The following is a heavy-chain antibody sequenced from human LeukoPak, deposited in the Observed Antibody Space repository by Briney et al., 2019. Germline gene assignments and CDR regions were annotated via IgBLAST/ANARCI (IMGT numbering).Heavy chain of an antibody. D-gene: IGHD6-19*01. Sequence: SETLSLTCAVYGGSFSGYYWSWIRQPPGKGLEWIGEINHSGSTNYNPSLKSRVTISVDTSKNQFSLKLSSVTAADTAVYYCARSEPYSSGWYSYYYYGMDVWGQGTTVTVSS. J-gene: IGHJ6*02. CDR3: ARSEPYSSGWYSYYYYGMDV. V-gene: IGHV4-34*01. CDR1: GGSFSGYY. CDR2: INHSGST.